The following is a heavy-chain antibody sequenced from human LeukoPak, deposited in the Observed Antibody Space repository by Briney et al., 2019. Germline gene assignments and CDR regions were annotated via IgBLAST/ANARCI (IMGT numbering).Heavy chain of an antibody. Sequence: SETLSLTCTVSGGSVSGGSYYWSWIRQPPGKGLEWIGYFYYTGSTNYNPSLKSRVTISVDTSKNQFSLRLSSVTAADTAVYYCSTYYYDSGGYYHVVFDYWGQGTLVTVSS. CDR2: FYYTGST. CDR1: GGSVSGGSYY. V-gene: IGHV4-61*01. J-gene: IGHJ4*02. CDR3: STYYYDSGGYYHVVFDY. D-gene: IGHD3-22*01.